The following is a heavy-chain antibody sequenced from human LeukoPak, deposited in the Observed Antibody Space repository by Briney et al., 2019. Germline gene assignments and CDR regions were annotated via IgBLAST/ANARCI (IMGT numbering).Heavy chain of an antibody. V-gene: IGHV3-23*01. D-gene: IGHD3-10*01. Sequence: GGSLRLSCAASGFTFNSYAMSWVRQAPGKGLEWVSSISDSGDSTYYADSVKGRFTLSRDNSKNTLYMQMNSLRAEDTAVYYCSGLINYWGQGTLVTVSS. CDR1: GFTFNSYA. CDR2: ISDSGDST. J-gene: IGHJ4*02. CDR3: SGLINY.